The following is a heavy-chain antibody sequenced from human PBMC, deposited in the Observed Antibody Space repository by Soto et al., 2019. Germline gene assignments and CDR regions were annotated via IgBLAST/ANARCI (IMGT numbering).Heavy chain of an antibody. CDR2: IIPMYGTT. Sequence: QVQLVQSGAEVTKPGSSVKVSCKASGGTFRSYVTSWVRQAPGQGLEWLGGIIPMYGTTYYAQTFQGRVTISADESTSTAFMELSSLRSEDTAVYYCARIGTLDWIDDYWGQGTLVTVSS. V-gene: IGHV1-69*12. D-gene: IGHD1-1*01. J-gene: IGHJ4*02. CDR3: ARIGTLDWIDDY. CDR1: GGTFRSYV.